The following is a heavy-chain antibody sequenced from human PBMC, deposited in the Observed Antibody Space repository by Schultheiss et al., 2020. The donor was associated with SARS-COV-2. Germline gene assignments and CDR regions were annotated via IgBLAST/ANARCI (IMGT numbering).Heavy chain of an antibody. CDR3: AKGKIVVVPAAPTYFDY. J-gene: IGHJ4*02. V-gene: IGHV3-30*01. CDR1: GFTVSSNY. CDR2: ISYDGSNK. D-gene: IGHD2-2*01. Sequence: GGSLRLSCAASGFTVSSNYMSWVRQAPGKGLEWVAVISYDGSNKYYADSVKGRFTISRDNSKNTLYLQMNSLRAEDTAVYYCAKGKIVVVPAAPTYFDYWGQGTLVTVSS.